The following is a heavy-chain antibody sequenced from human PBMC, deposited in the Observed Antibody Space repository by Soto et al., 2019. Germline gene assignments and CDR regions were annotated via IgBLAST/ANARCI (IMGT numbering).Heavy chain of an antibody. Sequence: QVQLQESGPGLVKPSQTLSLTCTVSGDSISSGGYYWSWIRQHPGKGLEWIGYIYYSGSPYYNPSLKSRGTISVDTSKNQFSLNLRSVTAADTAVYYCARGGSFGKSPDSWGQGTLVTVSS. V-gene: IGHV4-31*03. CDR1: GDSISSGGYY. D-gene: IGHD5-18*01. CDR3: ARGGSFGKSPDS. CDR2: IYYSGSP. J-gene: IGHJ5*01.